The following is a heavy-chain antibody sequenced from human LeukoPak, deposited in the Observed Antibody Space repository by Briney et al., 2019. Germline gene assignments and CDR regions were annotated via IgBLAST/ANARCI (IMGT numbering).Heavy chain of an antibody. CDR3: AKDGGLWVSAHWGDS. V-gene: IGHV3-23*01. D-gene: IGHD7-27*01. Sequence: GGSLRLSCAAFGFTFSSYAMTWVRQAPGEGLEWVSLISVSGGNTYYADSVKGRFTVSRDDSKNTLYLQMNSLRAEDTAVYYCAKDGGLWVSAHWGDSWGRGTLVTVSS. CDR1: GFTFSSYA. J-gene: IGHJ4*02. CDR2: ISVSGGNT.